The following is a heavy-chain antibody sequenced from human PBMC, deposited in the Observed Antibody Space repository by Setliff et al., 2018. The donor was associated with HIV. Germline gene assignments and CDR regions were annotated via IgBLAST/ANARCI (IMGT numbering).Heavy chain of an antibody. J-gene: IGHJ4*01. Sequence: ASVKVSCKASGYTFTNYYMHWVRQAPGQGLEWMGIINPSGGSTSYAQKFQGRVTMTRDTSTSTVYMELSSLRSEDTAVYYCARGLSSQTYWGTRPLGLDYWGQGSLVTVSS. V-gene: IGHV1-46*01. D-gene: IGHD2-2*01. CDR1: GYTFTNYY. CDR3: ARGLSSQTYWGTRPLGLDY. CDR2: INPSGGST.